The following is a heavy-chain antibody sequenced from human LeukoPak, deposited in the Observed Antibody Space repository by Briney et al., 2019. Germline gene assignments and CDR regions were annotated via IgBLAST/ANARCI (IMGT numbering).Heavy chain of an antibody. CDR3: ARALAAGSFDP. CDR2: IYTSGST. D-gene: IGHD6-13*01. Sequence: PSQTLSLTCTVSGGSISSGSYYWSWIRQPAGKGLEWIGRIYTSGSTNYNPSLKSRVTISVDTSKNQFSLKLSSVTAADTAVYYCARALAAGSFDPWGQGTLVTVSS. J-gene: IGHJ5*02. CDR1: GGSISSGSYY. V-gene: IGHV4-61*02.